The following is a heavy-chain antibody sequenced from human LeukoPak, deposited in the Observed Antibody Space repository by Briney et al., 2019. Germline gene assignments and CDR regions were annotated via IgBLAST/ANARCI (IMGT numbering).Heavy chain of an antibody. D-gene: IGHD3-3*01. Sequence: PGGSLRLSCAASGFTFDDYGMSWVRHAPGKGLEWVSGINWNGGSTGYADSVKGRFTISRDNAKNCLYLQMNSLRAEDTALYYCARVTTNHYDFWSGYTYYYMDVWGKGTTVTVSS. V-gene: IGHV3-20*04. CDR2: INWNGGST. J-gene: IGHJ6*03. CDR1: GFTFDDYG. CDR3: ARVTTNHYDFWSGYTYYYMDV.